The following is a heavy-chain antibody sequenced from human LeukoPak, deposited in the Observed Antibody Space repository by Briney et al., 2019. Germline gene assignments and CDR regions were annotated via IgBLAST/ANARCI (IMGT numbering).Heavy chain of an antibody. CDR2: INSDGSST. J-gene: IGHJ4*02. V-gene: IGHV3-74*01. CDR3: ARENYVVTYDY. D-gene: IGHD1-7*01. CDR1: GFTFSSYW. Sequence: SGGSLRLSCAASGFTFSSYWMHWVRQAPGKGLVWVSRINSDGSSTSYADSVKGRFTISRDNAKNTLYLQMSSLRAEDTAVYYCARENYVVTYDYWGQGTLVTVSS.